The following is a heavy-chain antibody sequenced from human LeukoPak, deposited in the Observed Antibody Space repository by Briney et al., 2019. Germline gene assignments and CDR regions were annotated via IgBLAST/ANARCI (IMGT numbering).Heavy chain of an antibody. Sequence: PSETLSLTCTVSGGSISGSSYYWGWIRQPPGKGLEWIGEINHSGNTNYNPSLKSRVTIPVDTSKNQFSLKLSSVTAADTAVYYCARGHPRRNWFDPWGQGTLVTVSS. CDR1: GGSISGSSYY. CDR2: INHSGNT. J-gene: IGHJ5*02. V-gene: IGHV4-39*07. CDR3: ARGHPRRNWFDP.